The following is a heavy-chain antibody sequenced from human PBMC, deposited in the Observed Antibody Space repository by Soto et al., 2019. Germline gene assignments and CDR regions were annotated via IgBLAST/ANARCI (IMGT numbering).Heavy chain of an antibody. D-gene: IGHD5-12*01. V-gene: IGHV1-18*04. CDR2: IKPDNGDT. Sequence: QLQLVQSGAEVERPGASVRVSCKAYGYPFSKYGISWIRQAPGQGLEWMGWIKPDNGDTNYAHKFQGRVTMTTDTSSNTAYMELRSLRSDSTAVYYCATSYDSGFDPWGQGTLVSVSS. CDR3: ATSYDSGFDP. CDR1: GYPFSKYG. J-gene: IGHJ5*02.